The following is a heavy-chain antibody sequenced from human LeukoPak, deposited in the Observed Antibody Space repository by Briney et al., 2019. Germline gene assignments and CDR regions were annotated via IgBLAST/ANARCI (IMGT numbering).Heavy chain of an antibody. CDR2: IFFSWST. J-gene: IGHJ4*02. CDR3: AKFLNYPVYFEF. D-gene: IGHD1-7*01. V-gene: IGHV4-59*11. CDR1: GDSITSHY. Sequence: PSETLSLTCTVSGDSITSHYWTWIRQSPGKGLEWIGYIFFSWSTGYNPSLKSRVTISRDTSKNQFSLNLASVTAADPAVYYCAKFLNYPVYFEFWGQGISVSVSS.